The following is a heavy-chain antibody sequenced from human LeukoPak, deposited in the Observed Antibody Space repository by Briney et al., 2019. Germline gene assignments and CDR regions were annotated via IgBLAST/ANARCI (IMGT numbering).Heavy chain of an antibody. CDR3: AKDDYYYYYYGMDV. V-gene: IGHV3-23*01. Sequence: GGSLRLSCAASGVTFSSYGMSWGRRAPGKGLEWVSAISGSGGSTYYADSAEGRFTISRDNSKTTLYLQMNSLRAEDTAVYYCAKDDYYYYYYGMDVWGQGTTVTVSS. D-gene: IGHD4-11*01. CDR1: GVTFSSYG. CDR2: ISGSGGST. J-gene: IGHJ6*02.